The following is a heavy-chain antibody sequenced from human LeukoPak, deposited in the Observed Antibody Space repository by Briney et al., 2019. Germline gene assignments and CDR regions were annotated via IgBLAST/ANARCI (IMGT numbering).Heavy chain of an antibody. CDR2: ISSNGGST. CDR1: GFTFSSYA. D-gene: IGHD2-21*02. J-gene: IGHJ4*02. V-gene: IGHV3-64*01. Sequence: GGSLRLSCAASGFTFSSYAMSWVRQAPGKGLEYVSAISSNGGSTYYANSVKGRFTISRDNSKNTLYLQMGSLRAEDMAVYYCASSCGGDCYSGAFDYWGQGTLVTVSS. CDR3: ASSCGGDCYSGAFDY.